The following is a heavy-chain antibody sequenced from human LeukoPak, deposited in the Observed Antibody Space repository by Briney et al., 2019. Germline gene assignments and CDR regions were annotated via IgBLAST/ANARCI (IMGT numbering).Heavy chain of an antibody. CDR1: GYSFTSYW. Sequence: PGESLKISCKGSGYSFTSYWIGWVRHMRGKGLEWIGIIYPGDSDTRYSPSFQGQVTISADKSIGTAYLQWSSLKASDTAMYYCARHEFYCSSTSCYAPPNWFDPWGQGTLVTVSS. J-gene: IGHJ5*02. CDR3: ARHEFYCSSTSCYAPPNWFDP. D-gene: IGHD2-2*01. CDR2: IYPGDSDT. V-gene: IGHV5-51*01.